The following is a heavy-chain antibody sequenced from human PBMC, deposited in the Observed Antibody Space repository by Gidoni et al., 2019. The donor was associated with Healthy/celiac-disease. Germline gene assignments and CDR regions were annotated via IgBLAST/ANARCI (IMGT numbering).Heavy chain of an antibody. CDR2: TYYRSRWYN. CDR3: ARELSGAWFDP. Sequence: QVQLQQSGPGLVKPSQTLSLTCVISGDSVSSNSVAWHWIRQSPARGLEWLERTYYRSRWYNDYAVSVNGRITINPDTSKNQFSLQVNSVTAEDTAVYYCARELSGAWFDPWGQGTLVSVSS. D-gene: IGHD3-10*01. V-gene: IGHV6-1*01. CDR1: GDSVSSNSVA. J-gene: IGHJ5*02.